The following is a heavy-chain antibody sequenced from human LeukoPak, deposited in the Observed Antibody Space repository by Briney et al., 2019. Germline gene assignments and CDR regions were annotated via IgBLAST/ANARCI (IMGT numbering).Heavy chain of an antibody. Sequence: PGGSLRLSCAASEFTFTSYELNWVRQAPGKGLEWVAYISSSGNTISYADSVKGRFTISRDNAKNSLYLQVIRLRAEDTAVYYCAKQYSSSSGVFDYWGQGTLVTVSS. CDR1: EFTFTSYE. CDR2: ISSSGNTI. CDR3: AKQYSSSSGVFDY. V-gene: IGHV3-48*03. J-gene: IGHJ4*02. D-gene: IGHD6-13*01.